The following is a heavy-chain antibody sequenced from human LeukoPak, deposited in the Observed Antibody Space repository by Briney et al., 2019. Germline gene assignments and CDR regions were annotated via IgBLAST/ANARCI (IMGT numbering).Heavy chain of an antibody. CDR1: GFTFSSYS. J-gene: IGHJ4*02. V-gene: IGHV3-7*01. Sequence: GGSLRLSCAASGFTFSSYSMNWVRQAPGKGLEWVANIKQDGSEKNYVDSLKGRFTISRDNAKNSLYLQMNSLRAEDTAVYYCARHLSGITGYTYGRGIDYWGQGTLVTVSS. CDR2: IKQDGSEK. CDR3: ARHLSGITGYTYGRGIDY. D-gene: IGHD5-18*01.